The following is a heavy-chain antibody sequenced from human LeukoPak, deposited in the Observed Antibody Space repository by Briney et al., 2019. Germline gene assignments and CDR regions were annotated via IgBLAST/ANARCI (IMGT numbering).Heavy chain of an antibody. D-gene: IGHD4-17*01. CDR3: ASGVGDITGFDY. CDR1: GYTFTGYY. V-gene: IGHV1-2*02. Sequence: ASVKVSCKVSGYTFTGYYMHWVRQAPGQGLEWMGWINPNSGGTNYVQKFQGRVTMTRDTSISTAYMELSRLRSVDTAVYYCASGVGDITGFDYWGQGTLVTVSS. J-gene: IGHJ4*02. CDR2: INPNSGGT.